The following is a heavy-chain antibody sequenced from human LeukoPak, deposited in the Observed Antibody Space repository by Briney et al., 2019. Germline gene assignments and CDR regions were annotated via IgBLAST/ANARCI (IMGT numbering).Heavy chain of an antibody. CDR2: ISSSSSYI. V-gene: IGHV3-21*01. D-gene: IGHD2/OR15-2a*01. CDR1: GFTFSSYS. J-gene: IGHJ4*02. CDR3: ARSDPGFFSSGLSFDY. Sequence: GGSLRLSCAASGFTFSSYSMNWVRQAPGKGLEWVSSISSSSSYIYYADSVKGRFTISRDNAKNSLYLQMNSLRAEDTAVYYCARSDPGFFSSGLSFDYWGQGTLVTVSS.